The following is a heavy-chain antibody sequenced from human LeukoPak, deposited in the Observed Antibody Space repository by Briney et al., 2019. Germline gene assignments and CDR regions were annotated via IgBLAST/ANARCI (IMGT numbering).Heavy chain of an antibody. CDR3: ARDHGDYTIAREFGFDP. CDR1: GHTFTSYD. J-gene: IGHJ5*02. D-gene: IGHD4-17*01. V-gene: IGHV1-8*01. CDR2: MNPNSGNT. Sequence: ASVKVSCKASGHTFTSYDINWVRQATGQGLEWMGWMNPNSGNTGYAQKFQGRVTMTRNTSISTAYMELNSLRAEDTAVYYCARDHGDYTIAREFGFDPWGQGTLVTVSS.